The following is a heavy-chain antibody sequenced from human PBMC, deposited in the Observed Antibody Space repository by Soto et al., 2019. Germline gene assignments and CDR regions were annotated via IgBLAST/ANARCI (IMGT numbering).Heavy chain of an antibody. CDR2: INHSGST. CDR1: GGXFCGYS. J-gene: IGHJ4*02. CDR3: AKNPGYYYDSTGYHFDY. V-gene: IGHV4-34*01. Sequence: SSETLSLTCAVYGGXFCGYSWTWIRQPPGTGLEWIGEINHSGSTNYNPSLKSRVTISVDTSKNQFSLKLTSVTAEDTAVYYCAKNPGYYYDSTGYHFDYWGQGTLVTLSS. D-gene: IGHD3-22*01.